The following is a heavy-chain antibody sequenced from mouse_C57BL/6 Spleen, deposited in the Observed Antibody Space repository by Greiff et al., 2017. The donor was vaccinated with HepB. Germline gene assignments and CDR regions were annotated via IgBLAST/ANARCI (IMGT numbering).Heavy chain of an antibody. CDR1: GFSLTSYA. CDR3: ARNGGFYYGNYAGYFDV. Sequence: VRLMESGPGLVAPSQSLSITCTVSGFSLTSYAISWVRQPPGKGLEWLGVIWTGGGTNYNSALKSRLSISKDNSKSQVFLKMNSLQTDDTARYYCARNGGFYYGNYAGYFDVWGTGTTVTVSS. V-gene: IGHV2-9-1*01. D-gene: IGHD2-1*01. CDR2: IWTGGGT. J-gene: IGHJ1*03.